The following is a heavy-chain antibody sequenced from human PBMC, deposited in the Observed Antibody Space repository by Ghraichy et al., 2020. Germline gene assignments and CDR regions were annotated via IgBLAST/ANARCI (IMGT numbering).Heavy chain of an antibody. CDR3: VRDRPLDY. CDR2: IRSKADGGTT. CDR1: GFTFGDYA. Sequence: GGSLRLSCTASGFTFGDYAMSWFRQAPGKGLEWVGFIRSKADGGTTQYAASVKGRFTISRDDSKSTAYLQMNSLKIEDTALYYCVRDRPLDYWGQGTLVIVSS. J-gene: IGHJ4*02. V-gene: IGHV3-49*03.